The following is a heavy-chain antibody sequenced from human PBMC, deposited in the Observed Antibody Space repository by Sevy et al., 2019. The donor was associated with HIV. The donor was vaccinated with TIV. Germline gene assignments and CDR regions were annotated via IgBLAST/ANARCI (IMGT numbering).Heavy chain of an antibody. V-gene: IGHV3-23*01. D-gene: IGHD3-9*01. Sequence: GGSLRLSCAASQFTFSNSAMHWVRRAPGEGLEWLSAISGSGSSTYYADSVKGRFTISTDNSKTTLYLQMNSLGADDTAVYYCVKGTGYYYYYGMDVWGQGTTVTVSS. CDR3: VKGTGYYYYYGMDV. CDR1: QFTFSNSA. J-gene: IGHJ6*02. CDR2: ISGSGSST.